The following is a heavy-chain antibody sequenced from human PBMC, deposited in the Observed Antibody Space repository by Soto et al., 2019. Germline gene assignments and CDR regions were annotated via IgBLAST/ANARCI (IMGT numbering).Heavy chain of an antibody. CDR2: ISGSGGST. CDR1: GFTFSSYA. Sequence: GGSLRLSCAASGFTFSSYAMSWVRQAPGKGLEWVSAISGSGGSTYYADSVKGRFTISRDNSKNTLYLQMNSLRAEDTAVYYCAKQGCSGGSCYHDYWGQGTLVTVSS. V-gene: IGHV3-23*01. CDR3: AKQGCSGGSCYHDY. J-gene: IGHJ4*02. D-gene: IGHD2-15*01.